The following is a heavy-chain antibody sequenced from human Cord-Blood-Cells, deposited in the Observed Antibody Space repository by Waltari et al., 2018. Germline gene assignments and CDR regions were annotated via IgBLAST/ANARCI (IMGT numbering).Heavy chain of an antibody. CDR3: ARHFGRHIVVVPAAIDY. V-gene: IGHV4-39*01. D-gene: IGHD2-2*01. Sequence: QLQLQESGPGLVKPSETLSLTCTVSGGSISSSSYYWGWIRQPPGKGLEWIGSIYYSGSTYYNPSRTRRVTIPVDTSKDTFSLNLRPVPAADTAVYYCARHFGRHIVVVPAAIDYWGQGTLVTVSS. CDR1: GGSISSSSYY. J-gene: IGHJ4*02. CDR2: IYYSGST.